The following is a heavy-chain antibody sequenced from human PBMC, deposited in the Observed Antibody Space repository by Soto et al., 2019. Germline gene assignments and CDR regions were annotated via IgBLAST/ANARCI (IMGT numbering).Heavy chain of an antibody. V-gene: IGHV3-30*18. D-gene: IGHD3-3*01. CDR1: GFTFSSYG. CDR3: AKDLITIFGVAKGYYYYGMDV. J-gene: IGHJ6*02. CDR2: ISYDGSNK. Sequence: QVQLVESGGGVVQPGRSLRLSCAASGFTFSSYGMHWVRQAPGKGLEWVAVISYDGSNKYYADSVKGRFTISSDNSKNTLYLQMNSLRAEDTAVYYCAKDLITIFGVAKGYYYYGMDVWGQGTTVTVSS.